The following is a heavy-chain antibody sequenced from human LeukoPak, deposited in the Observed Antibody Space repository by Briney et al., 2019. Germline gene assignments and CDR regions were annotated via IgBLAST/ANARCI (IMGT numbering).Heavy chain of an antibody. V-gene: IGHV3-21*01. D-gene: IGHD3-3*01. J-gene: IGHJ5*01. CDR2: ISSSSSYI. Sequence: GGSLRLSCAASGFTFSSYSMNWVRQAPGKGLEWVSSISSSSSYIYYADSVKGRFTISRDNAKNSLYLQMNSLRAEDTAVYYCAREGYDFWSGPNWFDSWGQGTLVTVSS. CDR3: AREGYDFWSGPNWFDS. CDR1: GFTFSSYS.